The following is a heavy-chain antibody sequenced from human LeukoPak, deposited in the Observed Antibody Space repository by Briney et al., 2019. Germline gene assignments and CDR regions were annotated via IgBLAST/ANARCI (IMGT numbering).Heavy chain of an antibody. CDR2: VYHSGTT. Sequence: PSETLSLTCTVYGGSFSDYFWGWIRQPPGKGPEWIGEVYHSGTTHYSPSLKSRVTISADPPKNQFFLRVNSVTAADTAVYYCARRHSHGRNFYYYGMDVWGEGTTVTVSS. CDR1: GGSFSDYF. D-gene: IGHD5-18*01. CDR3: ARRHSHGRNFYYYGMDV. J-gene: IGHJ6*04. V-gene: IGHV4-34*01.